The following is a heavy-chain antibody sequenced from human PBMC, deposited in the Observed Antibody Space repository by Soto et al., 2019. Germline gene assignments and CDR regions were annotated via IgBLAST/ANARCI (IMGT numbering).Heavy chain of an antibody. CDR1: GYTFTSYG. D-gene: IGHD4-17*01. J-gene: IGHJ6*02. Sequence: GASVKVSCKASGYTFTSYGISWVRQAPGQGLEWMGWISAYNGNTNYAQKLQGRVTMTTDTSTSTAYMELRSLRSDDTAVYYCARDDYGDYAETYYYYGMDVWGQGTMVTVSS. V-gene: IGHV1-18*04. CDR3: ARDDYGDYAETYYYYGMDV. CDR2: ISAYNGNT.